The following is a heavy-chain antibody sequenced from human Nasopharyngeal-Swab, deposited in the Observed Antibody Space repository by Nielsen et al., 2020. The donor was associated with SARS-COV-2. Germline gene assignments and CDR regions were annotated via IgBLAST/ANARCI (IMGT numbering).Heavy chain of an antibody. CDR3: ARFSRCDDDCPSDY. Sequence: GESLKISCTPSGFTFSDYAMNWVRLAPGTGLEWVASITSRCDRTYYGDSVKGRFTIFRENYKNTMYLQLNSLRAEDTARYYCARFSRCDDDCPSDYWGQGTLVTVSS. CDR1: GFTFSDYA. CDR2: ITSRCDRT. J-gene: IGHJ4*02. D-gene: IGHD2-21*02. V-gene: IGHV3-23*01.